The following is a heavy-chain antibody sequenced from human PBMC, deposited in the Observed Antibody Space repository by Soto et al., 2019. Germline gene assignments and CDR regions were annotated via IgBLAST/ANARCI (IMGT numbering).Heavy chain of an antibody. Sequence: SETLSLTCTVSGRSVSSGGYYWTWIRQHPGRGLEWIGYIYHIGSPYYNPSLESRVTISLDTSKNQFSLNLTSVTAADTAIYYCVRDRALDSSGHWFDTWGQGTLVT. J-gene: IGHJ5*02. CDR1: GRSVSSGGYY. CDR3: VRDRALDSSGHWFDT. V-gene: IGHV4-31*03. D-gene: IGHD6-19*01. CDR2: IYHIGSP.